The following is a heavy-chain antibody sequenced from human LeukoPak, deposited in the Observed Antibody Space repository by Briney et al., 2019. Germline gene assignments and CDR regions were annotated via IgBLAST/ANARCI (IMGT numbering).Heavy chain of an antibody. D-gene: IGHD2-15*01. J-gene: IGHJ6*03. V-gene: IGHV4-4*07. CDR3: ARDRWVVAARNGGYYYYYYMDV. CDR2: IYTSGST. Sequence: SETLSLTCTVSGGSISSYYWSWIRQPAGKGLEWIGRIYTSGSTNYNPSLKSRVTMSVDTSKNQFSLKLSSVTAADTAVYYCARDRWVVAARNGGYYYYYYMDVWGKGTTVTVSS. CDR1: GGSISSYY.